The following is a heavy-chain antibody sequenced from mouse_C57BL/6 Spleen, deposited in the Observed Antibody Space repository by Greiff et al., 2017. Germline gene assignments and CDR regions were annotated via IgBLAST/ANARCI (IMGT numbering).Heavy chain of an antibody. J-gene: IGHJ4*01. D-gene: IGHD2-10*01. CDR3: ARTYSSFYYYAMDY. CDR1: GFTFSDYG. CDR2: ISSGSSTI. V-gene: IGHV5-17*01. Sequence: EVNLVASGGGLVKPGGSLKLSCAASGFTFSDYGMHWVRQAPEKGLEWVAYISSGSSTIYYADKVKGRFTISRDNAKNTLFLQITSLRSEDTAMYYCARTYSSFYYYAMDYWGQGTSVTVSS.